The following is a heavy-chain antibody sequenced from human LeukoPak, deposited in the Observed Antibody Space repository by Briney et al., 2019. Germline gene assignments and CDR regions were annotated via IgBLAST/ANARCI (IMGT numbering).Heavy chain of an antibody. J-gene: IGHJ4*02. Sequence: GGSLRLSCKASGFMSWIRQARGKGLEWVSAISRDGTMTYFAASVKGRFTVSRDSSKTTVYLEMNSLSAEDTAVYYCANRRYCGSMSCFDDWGQGNLVTVSS. CDR2: ISRDGTMT. CDR1: GF. V-gene: IGHV3-23*01. D-gene: IGHD2-2*01. CDR3: ANRRYCGSMSCFDD.